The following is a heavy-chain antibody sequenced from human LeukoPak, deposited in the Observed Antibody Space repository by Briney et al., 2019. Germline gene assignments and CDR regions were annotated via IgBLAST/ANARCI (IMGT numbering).Heavy chain of an antibody. Sequence: SETLSLTCAVSGGSISSSSYYWGWIRQPPGKGLEWIGSIYYSRSTYYNPSLKSRVTISVDTSKNQFSLKLSSVTAADTAVYYCASGAPDWFDPWGQGTLVTVSS. CDR1: GGSISSSSYY. CDR2: IYYSRST. CDR3: ASGAPDWFDP. J-gene: IGHJ5*02. V-gene: IGHV4-39*07.